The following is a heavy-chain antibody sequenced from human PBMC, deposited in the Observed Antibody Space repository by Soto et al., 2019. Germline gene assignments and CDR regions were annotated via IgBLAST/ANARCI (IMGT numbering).Heavy chain of an antibody. Sequence: QVQLQESGPGLVKPSETLSLTCSVSGGAISAFYCNWIRQSAGTGLEWIGRIHASGHTTYNPSLESRVSMSVDTSKHQFSLKLSSVSAADTAVYYCARSPSTSTIGSFDIWGQGRMVTVSS. CDR3: ARSPSTSTIGSFDI. CDR1: GGAISAFY. D-gene: IGHD6-6*01. J-gene: IGHJ3*02. CDR2: IHASGHT. V-gene: IGHV4-4*07.